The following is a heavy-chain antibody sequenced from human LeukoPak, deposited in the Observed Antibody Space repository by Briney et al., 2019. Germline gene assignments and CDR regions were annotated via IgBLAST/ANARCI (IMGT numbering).Heavy chain of an antibody. J-gene: IGHJ2*01. D-gene: IGHD3-10*01. V-gene: IGHV3-48*02. CDR2: ISDSGTI. CDR1: EFTFSTCC. CDR3: ARDAAKFGTYWYFDL. Sequence: GGSLKLSCTASEFTFSTCCMNWVRQAPGKGLEWVSYISDSGTIYYADSVKGRFTISRDNAKNSLYLQMNSLRDEDTAVYYCARDAAKFGTYWYFDLWGRGTLVTVSS.